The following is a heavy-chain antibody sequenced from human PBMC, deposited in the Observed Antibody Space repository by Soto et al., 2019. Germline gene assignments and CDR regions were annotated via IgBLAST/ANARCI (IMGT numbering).Heavy chain of an antibody. CDR2: ICYCGSS. CDR1: GGSVSSGSYY. J-gene: IGHJ4*01. V-gene: IGHV4-61*01. Sequence: GTLSLTGTVSGGSVSSGSYYWSWSRQPPGNVLEWIGYICYCGSSNYNPSPNSRVTISVDTSKNKLSLKLSCVTAAQTGVYYCNKVLWASADY. CDR3: NKVLWASADY. D-gene: IGHD3-16*01.